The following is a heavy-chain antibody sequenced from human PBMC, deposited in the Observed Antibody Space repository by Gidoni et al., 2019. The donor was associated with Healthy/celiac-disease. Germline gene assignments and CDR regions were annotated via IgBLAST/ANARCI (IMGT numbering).Heavy chain of an antibody. Sequence: QVQLVESGGGVVQPGRSLRLSCAASGFTSGSYGMHWVRQAPGKGLEWVAVISYDGSNKYYADSVKGRFTISRDNSKNTLYLQMNSLRAEDTAVYYCAKDRTHPVIAARRSGIDYWGQGTLVTVSS. V-gene: IGHV3-30*18. D-gene: IGHD6-6*01. CDR3: AKDRTHPVIAARRSGIDY. CDR1: GFTSGSYG. J-gene: IGHJ4*02. CDR2: ISYDGSNK.